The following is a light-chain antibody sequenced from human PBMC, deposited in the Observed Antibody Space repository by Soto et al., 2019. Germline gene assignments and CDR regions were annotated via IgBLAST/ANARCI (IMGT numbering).Light chain of an antibody. CDR1: EFISSW. CDR3: QQYNTFSWT. V-gene: IGKV1-5*01. Sequence: DIQMTHSPSTLSASVGDRVTITCRASEFISSWLAWYQQKPGKAPKLLIYDTSTLASGAPSRFSGSGSGTDFTLTISSLQPDDFATYYCQQYNTFSWTFGPGTRVEIK. CDR2: DTS. J-gene: IGKJ1*01.